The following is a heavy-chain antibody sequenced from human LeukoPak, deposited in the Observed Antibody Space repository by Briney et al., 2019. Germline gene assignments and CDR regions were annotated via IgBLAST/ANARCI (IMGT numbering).Heavy chain of an antibody. CDR3: ARDPGITMERTDY. CDR1: GFTFSNYW. Sequence: GGSLRLSCAASGFTFSNYWMTWVRQAPGKGLEWVVNINQDGSDKYFVDSVKGRFTISRDNAKNSVYLQMNSLRVEDTAVCYCARDPGITMERTDYWGQGTLVTVSS. D-gene: IGHD1-1*01. J-gene: IGHJ4*02. CDR2: INQDGSDK. V-gene: IGHV3-7*01.